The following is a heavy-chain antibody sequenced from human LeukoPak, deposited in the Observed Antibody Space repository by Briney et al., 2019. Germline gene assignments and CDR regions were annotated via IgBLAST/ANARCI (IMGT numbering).Heavy chain of an antibody. D-gene: IGHD6-6*01. Sequence: ASVKVSCKASGYTFTSYGISWVRQAPGQGLEWMGWISAYNGNTNYAQKPQGRVTMTTDTSTSTAYMELRSLRSDDTAVYYCARLIAAHRAFDIWGQGTMVTVSS. J-gene: IGHJ3*02. CDR3: ARLIAAHRAFDI. V-gene: IGHV1-18*01. CDR1: GYTFTSYG. CDR2: ISAYNGNT.